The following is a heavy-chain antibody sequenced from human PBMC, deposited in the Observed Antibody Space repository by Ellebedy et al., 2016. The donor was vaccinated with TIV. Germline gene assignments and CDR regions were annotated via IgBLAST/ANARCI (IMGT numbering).Heavy chain of an antibody. D-gene: IGHD2-15*01. CDR3: AREVGRKTFFDY. V-gene: IGHV4-38-2*02. Sequence: MPSETLSLTCTVSGYSISSGYYWGWIRQPPGKGLEWIGEINHSGTTQYNPSLKSRVTISLDTSNKQFSLTLSSVTAADTAVYYCAREVGRKTFFDYWGQGTLVPVSS. CDR2: INHSGTT. CDR1: GYSISSGYY. J-gene: IGHJ4*02.